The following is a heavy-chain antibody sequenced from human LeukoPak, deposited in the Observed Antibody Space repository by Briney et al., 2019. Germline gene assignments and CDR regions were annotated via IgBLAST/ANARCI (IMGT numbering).Heavy chain of an antibody. V-gene: IGHV3-13*05. CDR1: GFTFSSYD. Sequence: GGSLRLSCAAYGFTFSSYDMHWVRQATGKGLEWVSAIGTAGDPYYPGSVKGRFTISRENAKNSLYLQMNSLRAGDTAVYYCARGGLTTKSSFYYYGIDVWAKGTTVSVSS. CDR3: ARGGLTTKSSFYYYGIDV. J-gene: IGHJ6*04. CDR2: IGTAGDP. D-gene: IGHD4-17*01.